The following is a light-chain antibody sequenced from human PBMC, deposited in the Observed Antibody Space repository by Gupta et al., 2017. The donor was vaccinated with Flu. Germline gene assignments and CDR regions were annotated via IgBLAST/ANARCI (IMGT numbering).Light chain of an antibody. CDR3: QQYGISPYT. V-gene: IGKV3-20*01. J-gene: IGKJ2*01. Sequence: EIVFTHSPVPLPIPPGERATLSCRARQSVGSNYLAWYQQKPGQAPTLLIYGASTRVTGIPDRFSGSGSRTDFTLTISRLEDEDVAVFYCQQYGISPYTFGLGTKLEIK. CDR2: GAS. CDR1: QSVGSNY.